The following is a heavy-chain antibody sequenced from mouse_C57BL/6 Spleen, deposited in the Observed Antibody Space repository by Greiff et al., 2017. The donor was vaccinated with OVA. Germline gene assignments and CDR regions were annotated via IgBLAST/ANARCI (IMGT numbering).Heavy chain of an antibody. Sequence: VQLQQSGAELVRPGASVKLSCKASGYTFTDYYINWVKQRPGQGLEWIARIYPGSGNTYYNEKFKGKATLTAEKSSSTAYMQLSSLTSEDSAVYFCARARDYYGSSYLYYFDYWGQGTTLTVSS. CDR1: GYTFTDYY. CDR2: IYPGSGNT. CDR3: ARARDYYGSSYLYYFDY. V-gene: IGHV1-76*01. D-gene: IGHD1-1*01. J-gene: IGHJ2*01.